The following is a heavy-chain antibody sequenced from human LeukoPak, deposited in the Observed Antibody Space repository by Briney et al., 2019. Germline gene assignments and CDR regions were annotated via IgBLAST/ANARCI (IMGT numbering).Heavy chain of an antibody. CDR3: AGSNPYWYFDL. CDR1: GFTFSSYA. J-gene: IGHJ2*01. V-gene: IGHV3-30*04. Sequence: GGSLRLSCAASGFTFSSYAMHWVRQAPGKGLEWVAVISYDGSNKYYADSVKGRFTISRDNAKNSLYLQMNSLRAEDTAVYYCAGSNPYWYFDLWGRGTLVTVSS. CDR2: ISYDGSNK. D-gene: IGHD4-23*01.